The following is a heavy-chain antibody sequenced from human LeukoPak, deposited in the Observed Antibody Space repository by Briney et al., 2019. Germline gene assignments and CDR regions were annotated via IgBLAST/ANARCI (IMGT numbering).Heavy chain of an antibody. CDR3: ARDTAMATFDY. J-gene: IGHJ4*02. CDR1: GFSFTSYW. CDR2: IYPGDSDT. V-gene: IGHV5-51*01. Sequence: GESLKIPCKGSGFSFTSYWIGWVRQMPGKGLEWMGIIYPGDSDTRYSPSFQGQVTISADKSISTAYLQWSSLKASDTAMYYCARDTAMATFDYWGQGTLVTVSS. D-gene: IGHD5-18*01.